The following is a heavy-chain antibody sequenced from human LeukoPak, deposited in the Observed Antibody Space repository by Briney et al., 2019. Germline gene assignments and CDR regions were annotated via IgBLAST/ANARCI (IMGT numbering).Heavy chain of an antibody. J-gene: IGHJ3*02. CDR1: GYTFGNYG. CDR3: ARDGIEMATIRRLDAFDI. Sequence: GASVKVSCKAAGYTFGNYGIKWVRQAPGQGLEGVGWISGFNGNTNYAQNFHDRVTMTTDTSTTTAYMELSRLRSDDTAVYYCARDGIEMATIRRLDAFDIWGQGTMVTVSS. D-gene: IGHD5-24*01. CDR2: ISGFNGNT. V-gene: IGHV1-18*01.